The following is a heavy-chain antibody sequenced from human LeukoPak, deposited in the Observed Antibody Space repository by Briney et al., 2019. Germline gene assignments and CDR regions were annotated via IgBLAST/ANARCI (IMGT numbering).Heavy chain of an antibody. CDR3: ASGGTPLRTSTRYCSGGSCYVGYNWFDP. D-gene: IGHD2-15*01. CDR2: IIPIFGTA. CDR1: GGTFSSYA. J-gene: IGHJ5*02. V-gene: IGHV1-69*13. Sequence: SVKVSCKASGGTFSSYAISWVRQAPGQGLEWMGGIIPIFGTANYAQKFQGGVTITADESTSTAYMELSSLRSEDTAVYYCASGGTPLRTSTRYCSGGSCYVGYNWFDPWGQGTLVTVSS.